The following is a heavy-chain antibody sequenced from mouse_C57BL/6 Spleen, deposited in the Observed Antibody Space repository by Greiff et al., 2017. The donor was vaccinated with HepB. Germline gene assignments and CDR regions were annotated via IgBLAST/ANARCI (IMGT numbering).Heavy chain of an antibody. CDR1: GYSITSGYY. CDR3: ARRGYGNYDLDY. Sequence: VQLKESGPGLVKPSQSLSLTCSVTGYSITSGYYWNWIRQFPGNKLEWMGYISYDGSNNYNPSLKNRISITRDTSKNQFFLKLNSVTTEDTATYYCARRGYGNYDLDYWGQGTTLTVSS. CDR2: ISYDGSN. J-gene: IGHJ2*01. D-gene: IGHD2-10*02. V-gene: IGHV3-6*01.